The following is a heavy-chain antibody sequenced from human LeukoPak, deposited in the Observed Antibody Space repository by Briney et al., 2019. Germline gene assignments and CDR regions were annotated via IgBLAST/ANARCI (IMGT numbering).Heavy chain of an antibody. CDR1: GFSLSTNGVG. D-gene: IGHD2/OR15-2a*01. CDR3: AHSRTSAWPTPYYYFDP. J-gene: IGHJ5*02. Sequence: ESGPTLVNPTQTLTLTCTFSGFSLSTNGVGEGWIRQPPGKALEWLALLYWNDYKYYSPSLKSRLSITRDTSKNQVVLTLTNMDPVDTATYFCAHSRTSAWPTPYYYFDPWGQGTLVTVSS. V-gene: IGHV2-5*01. CDR2: LYWNDYK.